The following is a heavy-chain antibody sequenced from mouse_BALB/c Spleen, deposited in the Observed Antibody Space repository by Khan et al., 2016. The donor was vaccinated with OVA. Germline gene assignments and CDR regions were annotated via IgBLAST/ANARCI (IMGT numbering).Heavy chain of an antibody. CDR3: ARALYYSYGYALDC. J-gene: IGHJ4*01. D-gene: IGHD2-14*01. CDR1: GYSITSDYA. Sequence: EVQLQESGPGLVKPSQSLSLTCTVTGYSITSDYAWNWIRQFPGNKLEWMGYISSTGGTSYNPSLKSRISITRDTSKNQFFLQLKSVTAEETATYYGARALYYSYGYALDCWGRGTLVTVSS. V-gene: IGHV3-2*02. CDR2: ISSTGGT.